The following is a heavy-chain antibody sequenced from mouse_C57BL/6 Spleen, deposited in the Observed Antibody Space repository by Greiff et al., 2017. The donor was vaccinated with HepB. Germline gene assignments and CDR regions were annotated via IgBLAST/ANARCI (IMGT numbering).Heavy chain of an antibody. CDR1: GFSFNTYA. D-gene: IGHD4-1*01. CDR2: IRSKSNNYAT. J-gene: IGHJ4*01. V-gene: IGHV10-1*01. CDR3: VRVTGPSYAMDY. Sequence: EVQLVESGGGLVQPKGSLKLSCAASGFSFNTYAMNWVRQAPGKGLEWVARIRSKSNNYATYYAESVKDRFTISRDDSESMLYLQMNNLKTEDTAMYYCVRVTGPSYAMDYWGQGTSVTVSS.